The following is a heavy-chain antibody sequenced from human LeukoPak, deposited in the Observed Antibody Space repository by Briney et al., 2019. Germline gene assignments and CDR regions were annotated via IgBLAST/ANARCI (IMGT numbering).Heavy chain of an antibody. CDR1: GGSISSYY. D-gene: IGHD3-22*01. CDR3: ARQIYDSSGYLLDY. Sequence: SSETLSLTCTVSGGSISSYYWSWIRQPPGKGLEWIGYIYYSGSTNYNPSLKSRVTISVDTSKNQFSLKLSSVTAADTAAYYCARQIYDSSGYLLDYWGQGTLVTVSS. J-gene: IGHJ4*02. V-gene: IGHV4-59*08. CDR2: IYYSGST.